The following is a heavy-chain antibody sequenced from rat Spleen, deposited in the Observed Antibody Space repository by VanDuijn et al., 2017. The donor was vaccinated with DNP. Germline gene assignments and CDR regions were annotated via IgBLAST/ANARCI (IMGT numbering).Heavy chain of an antibody. J-gene: IGHJ3*01. CDR1: GFTFSNYD. V-gene: IGHV5-25*01. CDR3: ARRLAGWFAY. Sequence: EVQLVESGGGLVQPGRSLKLSCAASGFTFSNYDMAWVRQAPTKGLGWVASISTSGGSTYYRDSVKGRFTVSRDNAKSTLYLQMDSLRSEDTATYYCARRLAGWFAYWGQGTLVTVSS. D-gene: IGHD5-1*01. CDR2: ISTSGGST.